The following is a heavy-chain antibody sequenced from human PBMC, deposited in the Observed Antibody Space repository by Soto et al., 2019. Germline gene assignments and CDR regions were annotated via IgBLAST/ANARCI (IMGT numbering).Heavy chain of an antibody. J-gene: IGHJ6*02. CDR2: ISSSSSYI. CDR3: ARDRPYRSMYYGMDV. Sequence: EVQLLESGGGLVKPGGSLRLSCAASGFTFSSYSMNWVRQAPGKGLEWVSSISSSSSYIYYADSVKGRFTISRDNAKNSLYLQMNSLRAEDTAVYYCARDRPYRSMYYGMDVWGQGTTVTVSS. CDR1: GFTFSSYS. V-gene: IGHV3-21*01. D-gene: IGHD1-26*01.